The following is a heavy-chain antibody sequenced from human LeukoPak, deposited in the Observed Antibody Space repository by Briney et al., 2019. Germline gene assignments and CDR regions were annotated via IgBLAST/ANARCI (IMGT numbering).Heavy chain of an antibody. Sequence: GGSLRLSCAASGFTFSSYSMNWVRQAPGKGLEWVSSISSSSSYMYYADSVKGRFTISRDNAKNSLYLQMNSLRAEDTAVYYCARVRVGSFNWFDPWGQGTLVTVSS. V-gene: IGHV3-21*01. CDR2: ISSSSSYM. J-gene: IGHJ5*02. CDR3: ARVRVGSFNWFDP. CDR1: GFTFSSYS. D-gene: IGHD3-10*01.